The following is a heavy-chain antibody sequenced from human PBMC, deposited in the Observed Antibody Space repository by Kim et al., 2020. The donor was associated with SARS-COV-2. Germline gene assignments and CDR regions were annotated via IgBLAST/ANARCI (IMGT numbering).Heavy chain of an antibody. CDR2: ISESGSPT. CDR1: GFTFSDYK. D-gene: IGHD5-12*01. Sequence: GGSLRLSCAASGFTFSDYKMNWVRQAPGKGLEWISHISESGSPTYYADSVKGRFTISRDNDKNSVYLQMHSLRVEDTALYYCARDRRDGGYPDADQWGQGTLVTVSS. J-gene: IGHJ4*02. CDR3: ARDRRDGGYPDADQ. V-gene: IGHV3-48*03.